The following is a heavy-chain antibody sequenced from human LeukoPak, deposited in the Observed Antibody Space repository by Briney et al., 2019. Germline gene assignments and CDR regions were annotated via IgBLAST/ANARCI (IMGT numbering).Heavy chain of an antibody. V-gene: IGHV4-39*07. CDR2: IYYSGST. CDR1: GGSISSSSYY. Sequence: SETLSLTYTVSGGSISSSSYYWGWIRQPPGKGLEWIGSIYYSGSTYYNPSLKSRVTISVDTSKDQFSLKLSSVTAADTAVYYCARGVVTAILPWFDPWGQGTLVTVSS. CDR3: ARGVVTAILPWFDP. J-gene: IGHJ5*02. D-gene: IGHD2-21*02.